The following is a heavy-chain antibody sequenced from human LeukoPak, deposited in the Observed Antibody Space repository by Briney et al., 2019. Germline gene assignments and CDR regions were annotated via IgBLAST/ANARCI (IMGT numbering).Heavy chain of an antibody. CDR1: GYTFTSYA. CDR2: INTNTGNP. V-gene: IGHV7-4-1*02. CDR3: ARGTVGYFDWFYMDV. J-gene: IGHJ6*03. Sequence: ASVKVSCKASGYTFTSYAMNWVRQAPGQGLEWMGWINTNTGNPTYAQGFTGRFVFSLDTSVSTAYLRISSLKAEDTAVYYCARGTVGYFDWFYMDVWGKGTTVTVSS. D-gene: IGHD3-9*01.